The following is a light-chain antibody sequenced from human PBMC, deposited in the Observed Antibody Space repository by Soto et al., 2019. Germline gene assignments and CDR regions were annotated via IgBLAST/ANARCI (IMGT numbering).Light chain of an antibody. CDR1: SSNIGAGYD. CDR3: QSFDKYLSAVV. Sequence: QSVLTQPPSVSGAPGQRVTISCTGSSSNIGAGYDVHWYQQLPGTAPKLLIYGNSNRPSGVPDRFSGSKSGTSASLAITGLQAEDEADYYCQSFDKYLSAVVFGGGTKLTVL. J-gene: IGLJ2*01. V-gene: IGLV1-40*01. CDR2: GNS.